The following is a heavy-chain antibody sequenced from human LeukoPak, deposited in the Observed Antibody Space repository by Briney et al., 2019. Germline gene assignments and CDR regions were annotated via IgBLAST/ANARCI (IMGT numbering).Heavy chain of an antibody. Sequence: ASVKVSCKASGYTFTSYAIQWVRQAPGQRLEWMGWINAGNGDTEYSQRFQGRITITRDTSASTAYVELSSLRSEDTAVYYCARDPRSGFHDYWGQGTLVTVSS. CDR2: INAGNGDT. CDR1: GYTFTSYA. V-gene: IGHV1-3*01. D-gene: IGHD3-22*01. J-gene: IGHJ4*02. CDR3: ARDPRSGFHDY.